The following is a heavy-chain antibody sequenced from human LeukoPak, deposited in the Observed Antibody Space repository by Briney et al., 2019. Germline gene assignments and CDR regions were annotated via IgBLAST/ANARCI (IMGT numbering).Heavy chain of an antibody. CDR1: GFSFSGHW. D-gene: IGHD6-19*01. V-gene: IGHV3-7*05. Sequence: GGSLRLSCAASGFSFSGHWMNWVRQPPGKGLEWVANIKADGSGKYYADSVKGRFTISRDDAKRTVDLQMDNLRAEDTAIYYCAYRSNFEYWGQGALVTVSS. J-gene: IGHJ4*02. CDR3: AYRSNFEY. CDR2: IKADGSGK.